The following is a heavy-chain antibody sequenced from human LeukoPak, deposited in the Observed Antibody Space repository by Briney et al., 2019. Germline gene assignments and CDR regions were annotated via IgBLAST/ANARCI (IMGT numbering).Heavy chain of an antibody. V-gene: IGHV3-30*09. D-gene: IGHD3-10*01. CDR1: GFSFSSYS. Sequence: GGSLRLSCAASGFSFSSYSIHWVRQAPGKGLEWVAVISSDGNSKNFALSVKGRFAISRDNSKNTLFLQMNNLRAEDTAVYYCVRIYYGSGSYYNSIDYWGQGTLVTVSS. CDR3: VRIYYGSGSYYNSIDY. J-gene: IGHJ4*02. CDR2: ISSDGNSK.